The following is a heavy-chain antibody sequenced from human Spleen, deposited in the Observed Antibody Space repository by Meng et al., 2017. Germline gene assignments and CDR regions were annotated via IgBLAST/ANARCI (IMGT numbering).Heavy chain of an antibody. CDR2: IYHSGST. Sequence: QVQLQESGPGLVKPSETLSLTCAVSGGSISSSNSWSWVRQPPGKGLEWIGHIYHSGSTQYNPSLKSRVTMSVDTSKNQFSLKLSSVTAADTAVYYCARGGYDNGGSRYMVFDYWGQGTLVTVSS. D-gene: IGHD4-23*01. V-gene: IGHV4-4*02. CDR1: GGSISSSNS. J-gene: IGHJ4*02. CDR3: ARGGYDNGGSRYMVFDY.